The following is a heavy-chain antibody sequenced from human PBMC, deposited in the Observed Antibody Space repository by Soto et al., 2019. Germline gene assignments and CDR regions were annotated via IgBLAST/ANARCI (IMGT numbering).Heavy chain of an antibody. V-gene: IGHV3-23*01. J-gene: IGHJ6*02. CDR1: GFTFSSYA. D-gene: IGHD3-3*01. CDR3: AKYTIFGVVTTDHYGMDV. CDR2: ISGSGGST. Sequence: GGSLRLSCAASGFTFSSYAMSWVRQAPRKGLEWVSAISGSGGSTYYADSVKGRFTISRDNSKNTLYLQMNSLRAEDTAVYYCAKYTIFGVVTTDHYGMDVWGQGTTVTV.